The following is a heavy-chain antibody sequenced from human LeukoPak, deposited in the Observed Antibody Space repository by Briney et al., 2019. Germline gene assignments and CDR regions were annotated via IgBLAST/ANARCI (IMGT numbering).Heavy chain of an antibody. J-gene: IGHJ3*02. D-gene: IGHD6-6*01. CDR2: INPSGGST. CDR1: GYTFTSYG. V-gene: IGHV1-46*01. CDR3: ARDVGGIAARLGDAFDI. Sequence: GASVKVSCKASGYTFTSYGISWVRQAPGQGLEWMGIINPSGGSTSYAQKFQGRVTMTRDTSTSTVYMELSSLRSEDTAVYYCARDVGGIAARLGDAFDIWGQGTMGTVSS.